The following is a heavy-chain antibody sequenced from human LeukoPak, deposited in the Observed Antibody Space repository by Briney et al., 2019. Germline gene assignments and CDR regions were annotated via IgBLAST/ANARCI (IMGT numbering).Heavy chain of an antibody. CDR1: GFTVSSNY. CDR3: ARGGPEGVVDTLDAFDI. J-gene: IGHJ3*02. D-gene: IGHD3-22*01. V-gene: IGHV3-66*01. Sequence: PGGPLRLSCAASGFTVSSNYMSWVRQAPGKGLEWVSVIYSGGSTYYADSVKGRFTISRDNSKNTLYLQMNSLRAEDTAVYYCARGGPEGVVDTLDAFDIWGQGTMVTVSS. CDR2: IYSGGST.